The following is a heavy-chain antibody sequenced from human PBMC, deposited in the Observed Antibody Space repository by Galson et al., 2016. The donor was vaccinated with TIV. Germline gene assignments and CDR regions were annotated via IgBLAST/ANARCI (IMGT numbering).Heavy chain of an antibody. V-gene: IGHV2-70*11. D-gene: IGHD6-13*01. Sequence: PALVKPTQTLTLTCTFSGFSLGTSGMCVSWVRQPPGKALEWLARIDWDDDKYYSTSLKTRLTISKDTSKNKVVLMVTDVDPMDTATYFCARTRSAAAGGLDFWGQGTLVTASS. CDR2: IDWDDDK. CDR3: ARTRSAAAGGLDF. J-gene: IGHJ4*02. CDR1: GFSLGTSGMC.